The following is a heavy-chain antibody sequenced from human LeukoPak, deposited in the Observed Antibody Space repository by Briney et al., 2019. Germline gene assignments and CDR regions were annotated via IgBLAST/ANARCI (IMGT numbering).Heavy chain of an antibody. J-gene: IGHJ4*02. CDR3: AKRDHDTSGSFYFDY. Sequence: GGSLRLSCAASGFTLSSFWMSWVRQTPGKGLEWVANIKQDGRERYYVDSVKGRFTISRDNARNSLYLQMNSLRADDTAVYYCAKRDHDTSGSFYFDYWGQGTLVTVSS. D-gene: IGHD3-22*01. CDR1: GFTLSSFW. V-gene: IGHV3-7*03. CDR2: IKQDGRER.